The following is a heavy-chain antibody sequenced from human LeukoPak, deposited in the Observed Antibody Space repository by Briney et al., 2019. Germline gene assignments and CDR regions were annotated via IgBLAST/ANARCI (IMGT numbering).Heavy chain of an antibody. Sequence: GGSLRLSCAASEFTFSSYSMNWVRQAPGKGLEWVSSISSSSSYIYYADSVKGRFTISRDNSKNTLYLQMNSLRAEDTAVYYCARAHPLLWFGEFPSPFDYWGQGTLVTVSS. D-gene: IGHD3-10*01. V-gene: IGHV3-21*01. J-gene: IGHJ4*02. CDR2: ISSSSSYI. CDR1: EFTFSSYS. CDR3: ARAHPLLWFGEFPSPFDY.